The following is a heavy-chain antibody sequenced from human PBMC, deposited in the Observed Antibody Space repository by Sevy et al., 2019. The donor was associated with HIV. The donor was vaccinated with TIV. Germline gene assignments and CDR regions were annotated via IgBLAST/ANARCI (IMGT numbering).Heavy chain of an antibody. CDR1: GFAFSDYY. D-gene: IGHD6-19*01. CDR3: ARRSSGWDYFDY. Sequence: GGSLRLSCAASGFAFSDYYMNWIRQAPGKGLEWVSCISGLTNYIIYADSVKGRFTISRDNAKNSVYLQMNSLRAEDTAVYYCARRSSGWDYFDYWGQGTPVTVSS. J-gene: IGHJ4*02. CDR2: ISGLTNYI. V-gene: IGHV3-11*06.